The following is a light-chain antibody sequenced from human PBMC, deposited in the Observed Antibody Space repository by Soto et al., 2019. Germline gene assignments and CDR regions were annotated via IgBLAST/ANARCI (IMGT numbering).Light chain of an antibody. Sequence: QSVLTQPRSVSGSPGQSVAISFTGTSRDVDAYDFVSWYQHHPGKAPKLIISEVSKRPSGVSHRFSGSKSGNTASLTISGLQAEDEADYFCCSFAGSFYVFGTGTKVTVL. CDR1: SRDVDAYDF. CDR3: CSFAGSFYV. V-gene: IGLV2-11*01. CDR2: EVS. J-gene: IGLJ1*01.